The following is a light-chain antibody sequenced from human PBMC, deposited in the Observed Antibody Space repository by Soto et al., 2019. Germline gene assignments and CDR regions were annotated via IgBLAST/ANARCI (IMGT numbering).Light chain of an antibody. Sequence: DIQMTQSPSSLSASVGDSVTISCQASQDINNFLNWYQQKPGKPPQLLIYDASTLEKGVPSKFSGAGSGADFSFTLRNPPPEDSATYYCQQYEDLPLTFGQGTKVEIK. J-gene: IGKJ1*01. V-gene: IGKV1-33*01. CDR2: DAS. CDR3: QQYEDLPLT. CDR1: QDINNF.